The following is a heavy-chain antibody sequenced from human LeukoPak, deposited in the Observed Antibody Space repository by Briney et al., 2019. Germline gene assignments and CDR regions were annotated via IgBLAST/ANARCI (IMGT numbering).Heavy chain of an antibody. Sequence: GASVKVSCKASGYTFTSYGISWVRQAPGQGLEWTGWISAYNGNTNYAQKLQGRVTMTTDTSTSTAYMELRSLRSDDTAVYYCARGLPVLMGSGYYFEENQSLHFDYWGQGTLVTVSS. V-gene: IGHV1-18*01. CDR1: GYTFTSYG. J-gene: IGHJ4*02. CDR3: ARGLPVLMGSGYYFEENQSLHFDY. D-gene: IGHD3-22*01. CDR2: ISAYNGNT.